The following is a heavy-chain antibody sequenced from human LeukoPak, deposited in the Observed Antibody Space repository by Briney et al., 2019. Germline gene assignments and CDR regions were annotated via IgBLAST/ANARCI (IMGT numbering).Heavy chain of an antibody. D-gene: IGHD6-19*01. CDR2: IHTSGRR. J-gene: IGHJ4*02. CDR3: ARRDITSAWDFDF. CDR1: GDSINNYY. V-gene: IGHV4-4*07. Sequence: SETLPLTRAVSGDSINNYYWSWIRQAAGKGLDWIGQIHTSGRRDYKPSLKSRLTMSIDTYRNQLSLDLSYVTAAGTATYFCARRDITSAWDFDFWGQGALVTVSS.